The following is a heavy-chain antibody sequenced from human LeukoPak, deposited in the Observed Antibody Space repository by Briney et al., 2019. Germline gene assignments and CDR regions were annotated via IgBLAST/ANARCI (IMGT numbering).Heavy chain of an antibody. CDR3: ARAGVWSGYYPVFDY. CDR2: IGTAGDT. D-gene: IGHD3-3*01. Sequence: GSLRLSFAASGLTFISSDMHWARQATEKGLKWVSAIGTAGDTYYPGSVKGRFTISRENAKNSLYLQMNSLRAEDTAVYYCARAGVWSGYYPVFDYWGQGTLVTVSS. V-gene: IGHV3-13*01. CDR1: GLTFISSD. J-gene: IGHJ4*02.